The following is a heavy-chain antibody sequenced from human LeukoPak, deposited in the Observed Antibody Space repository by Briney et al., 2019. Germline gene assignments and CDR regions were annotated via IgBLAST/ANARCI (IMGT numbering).Heavy chain of an antibody. J-gene: IGHJ4*02. V-gene: IGHV5-51*01. CDR3: AREPDSSGYSFDY. Sequence: GESLKISCKGSGYSFTSYWIGWVRRMPGKGLEWMGIIYPGESDTRYSPSFQGQVTISADKSISTAYLQWSSLKASDTAMYYCAREPDSSGYSFDYWGRGTLVTVSS. CDR1: GYSFTSYW. CDR2: IYPGESDT. D-gene: IGHD3-22*01.